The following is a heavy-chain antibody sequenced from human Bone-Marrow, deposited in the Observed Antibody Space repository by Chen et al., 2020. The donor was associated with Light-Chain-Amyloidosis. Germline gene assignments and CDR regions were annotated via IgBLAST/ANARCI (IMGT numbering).Heavy chain of an antibody. Sequence: QVQLVESGGGVVQPGGSLRLSCAASGFTFSSYGMHWVRQAPGKGLEWVAFIRYDGSNKYYADSVKGRFTISRDNSKKTLTLQMDSLRADDTAVYYCAKVGYYGSGSYSGGMDVWGQGTTVTVSS. CDR3: AKVGYYGSGSYSGGMDV. CDR1: GFTFSSYG. J-gene: IGHJ6*02. V-gene: IGHV3-30*02. D-gene: IGHD3-10*01. CDR2: IRYDGSNK.